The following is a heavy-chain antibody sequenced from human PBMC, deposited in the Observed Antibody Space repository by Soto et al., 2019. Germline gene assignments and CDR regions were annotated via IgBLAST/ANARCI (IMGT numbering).Heavy chain of an antibody. J-gene: IGHJ6*02. CDR3: ARVPVRKYYGAGSYKNYYFGMAV. V-gene: IGHV1-2*04. CDR1: GYTFTGYY. CDR2: INPNSGGT. D-gene: IGHD3-10*01. Sequence: ASVKVSCKASGYTFTGYYMHWVRQAPGQGLEWMGWINPNSGGTNYAQKFQGWVTMTRDTSISTAYMELSRLRSDDTAVYYCARVPVRKYYGAGSYKNYYFGMAVWGQGTTVTVSS.